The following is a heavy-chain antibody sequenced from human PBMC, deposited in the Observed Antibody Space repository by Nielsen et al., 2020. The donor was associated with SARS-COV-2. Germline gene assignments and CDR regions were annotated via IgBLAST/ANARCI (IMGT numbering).Heavy chain of an antibody. J-gene: IGHJ6*02. CDR2: ISSSSSYI. CDR1: GFTVSSNY. CDR3: ARGDSSSWYYYYGMDV. D-gene: IGHD6-13*01. Sequence: GESLKISCAASGFTVSSNYMSWVRQAPGKGLEWVSSISSSSSYIYYADSVKGRFTISRDNAKNSLYLQMNSLRAEDTAVYYCARGDSSSWYYYYGMDVWGQGTTVTVSS. V-gene: IGHV3-21*01.